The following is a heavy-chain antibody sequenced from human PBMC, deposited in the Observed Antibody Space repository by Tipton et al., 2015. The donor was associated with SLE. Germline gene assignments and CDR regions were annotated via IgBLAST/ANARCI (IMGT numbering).Heavy chain of an antibody. J-gene: IGHJ5*02. CDR2: IYYSGST. Sequence: TLSLTCTVSGGSISSHYWSWIRQPPGKGLEWIGYIYYSGSTAYNPSLKSRVTISVDMSKKQVSLKLTSVTTADTAVYYCARTSHYYDSSGYEWFDPWGQGTLVTVSS. V-gene: IGHV4-59*11. CDR3: ARTSHYYDSSGYEWFDP. D-gene: IGHD3-22*01. CDR1: GGSISSHY.